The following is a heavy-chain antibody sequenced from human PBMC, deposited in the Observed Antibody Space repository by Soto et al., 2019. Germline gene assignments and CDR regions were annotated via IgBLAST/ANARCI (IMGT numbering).Heavy chain of an antibody. D-gene: IGHD3-22*01. CDR1: GYSFTTYW. Sequence: RGALKISCQASGYSFTTYWISWVRQMRGKSLECMGRIDPTDSYMDYGPSFEGHVTMSVDRSINTGYLEGSSLRGLDGAKYDCRSLTLDHDRSGYHIFDYWGPGTLVTAPQ. J-gene: IGHJ4*02. CDR2: IDPTDSYM. V-gene: IGHV5-10-1*01. CDR3: RSLTLDHDRSGYHIFDY.